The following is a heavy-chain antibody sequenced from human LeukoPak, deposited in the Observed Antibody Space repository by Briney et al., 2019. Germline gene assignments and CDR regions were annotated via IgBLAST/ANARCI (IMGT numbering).Heavy chain of an antibody. CDR1: GGSFSGYY. Sequence: SETLSLTCAVYGGSFSGYYWSWIRQPPGKGLEWIGEINHSGSTNYNPSLKSRVTISVDTSKNQFSLKLSSVTAADTAVYYCARESSPWGYSSREDDYWGQGTLVTVSS. V-gene: IGHV4-34*01. CDR3: ARESSPWGYSSREDDY. D-gene: IGHD6-13*01. J-gene: IGHJ4*02. CDR2: INHSGST.